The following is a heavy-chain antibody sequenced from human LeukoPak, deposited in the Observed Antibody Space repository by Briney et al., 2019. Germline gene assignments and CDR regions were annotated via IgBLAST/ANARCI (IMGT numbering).Heavy chain of an antibody. J-gene: IGHJ5*02. Sequence: ASVKVSCKASGYTFTSYCIHWVRQAPGQGLEWMGIINPRDGSTSYAQKYQGRVTMTRDTSTSTVYMELSSLRSEDTAVYYCARGDGDYAGFDPWGQGTLVTVCS. D-gene: IGHD4-17*01. CDR1: GYTFTSYC. CDR2: INPRDGST. V-gene: IGHV1-46*01. CDR3: ARGDGDYAGFDP.